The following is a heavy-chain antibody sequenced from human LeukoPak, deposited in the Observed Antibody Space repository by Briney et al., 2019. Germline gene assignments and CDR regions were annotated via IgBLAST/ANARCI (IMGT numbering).Heavy chain of an antibody. V-gene: IGHV3-30*03. D-gene: IGHD2-2*01. CDR2: ISYDGRNK. CDR1: GFTFDTYG. Sequence: GGSLRLSCAASGFTFDTYGMHWVRQAPGKGLEWVAVISYDGRNKYYADSVKGRFTISRDNSKNTVYLQMNSLRVEDTAVYYCGRGELPAAVDCWGQGTLVTVSS. J-gene: IGHJ4*02. CDR3: GRGELPAAVDC.